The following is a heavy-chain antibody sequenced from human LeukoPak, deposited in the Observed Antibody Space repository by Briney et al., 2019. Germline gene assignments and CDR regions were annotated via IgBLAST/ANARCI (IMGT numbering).Heavy chain of an antibody. Sequence: SETLSLTCTVSGDSISSYYWSWIRQPPGKGLEWIGYIYYSGRTDYNPSLKSRVTISMDTSRNQFSLNLSSVTAADTAVYYCASSPRDTVATSQGNWFDPWGQGTLVTVSS. J-gene: IGHJ5*02. CDR1: GDSISSYY. CDR2: IYYSGRT. CDR3: ASSPRDTVATSQGNWFDP. D-gene: IGHD5-12*01. V-gene: IGHV4-59*08.